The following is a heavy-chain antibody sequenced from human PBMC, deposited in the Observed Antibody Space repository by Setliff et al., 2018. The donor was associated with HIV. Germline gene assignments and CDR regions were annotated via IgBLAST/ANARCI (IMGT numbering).Heavy chain of an antibody. V-gene: IGHV4-31*03. CDR1: GGSISSGNYY. Sequence: SETLSLTCTVSGGSISSGNYYWSWIRQHPGKGLEWIGYIYYSGSTYYNPSLKSRVTMSVDTSKNQFSLNLNSVTAADTAVYYCARGTTSITFDYWSQGTLVTV. CDR3: ARGTTSITFDY. CDR2: IYYSGST. D-gene: IGHD1-1*01. J-gene: IGHJ4*02.